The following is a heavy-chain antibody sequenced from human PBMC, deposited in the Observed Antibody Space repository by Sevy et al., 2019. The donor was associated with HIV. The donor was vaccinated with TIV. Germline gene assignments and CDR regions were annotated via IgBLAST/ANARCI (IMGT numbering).Heavy chain of an antibody. CDR1: GYTFTGYY. CDR2: INPNSGAT. J-gene: IGHJ4*02. V-gene: IGHV1-2*02. D-gene: IGHD6-13*01. CDR3: ARGRIAAAGGHYFDY. Sequence: ASVKVSCKASGYTFTGYYMYWVRQAPGQGLEWLGLINPNSGATNYAQKFQGRVTMTRDTSISTGYMELSRLRSDDTAIYYCARGRIAAAGGHYFDYWGQGTLVTVSS.